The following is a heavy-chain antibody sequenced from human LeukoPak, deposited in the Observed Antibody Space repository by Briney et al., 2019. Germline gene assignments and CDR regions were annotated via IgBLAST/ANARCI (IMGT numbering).Heavy chain of an antibody. Sequence: GGSLRLSCGASGFTFSSYAMSWVRQAPGKGLEWVSAISGSGGYTYCADFVKGRFTISRDNSKNTLYLQMNSLRAEDTAIYYCAKGFGLGSYLFDYWGQGTLVTVSP. D-gene: IGHD3-10*01. J-gene: IGHJ4*02. CDR3: AKGFGLGSYLFDY. CDR1: GFTFSSYA. CDR2: ISGSGGYT. V-gene: IGHV3-23*01.